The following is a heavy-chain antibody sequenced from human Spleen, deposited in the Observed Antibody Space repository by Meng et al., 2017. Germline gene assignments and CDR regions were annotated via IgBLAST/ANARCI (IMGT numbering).Heavy chain of an antibody. CDR1: GGSFSGYY. Sequence: QVQLQRWGAGLLKPSETLSHTCAVYGGSFSGYYWSWIRQPPGKGLEWIGEINHSGSTNYNPSLKSRVTISVDTSKNQFSLKLSSVTAADTAVYYCARDQDIVVLAAARWFDPWGQGTLVTVSS. J-gene: IGHJ5*02. D-gene: IGHD2-2*01. CDR2: INHSGST. CDR3: ARDQDIVVLAAARWFDP. V-gene: IGHV4-34*01.